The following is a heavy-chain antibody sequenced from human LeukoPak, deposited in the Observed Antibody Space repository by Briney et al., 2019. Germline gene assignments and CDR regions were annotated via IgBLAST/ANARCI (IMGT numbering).Heavy chain of an antibody. CDR2: INTDNGNT. Sequence: GASVTVSCTASGYTFNTYGISWVRQAPGQRPEWMGWINTDNGNTKYAQKFQGRVTMTTDTSTSTAYMELSSPRSDDSAVYYCARKGCTGDCFRFDPWGQGTLVTVSS. J-gene: IGHJ5*02. V-gene: IGHV1-18*01. D-gene: IGHD2-21*02. CDR1: GYTFNTYG. CDR3: ARKGCTGDCFRFDP.